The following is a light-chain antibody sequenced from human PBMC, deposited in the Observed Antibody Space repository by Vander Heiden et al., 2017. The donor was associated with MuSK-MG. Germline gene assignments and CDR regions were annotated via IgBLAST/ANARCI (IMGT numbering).Light chain of an antibody. CDR2: CNN. Sequence: QSVRTQPPSASGTPGHRVTISCSGSRSNIGSNNVNWYHQLPATAPKLLIVCNNQRPSGVPHRFSCATSCTSAAPATSALQSEDEADEYYSASPDSMNDFWVFGTGTKLTVL. V-gene: IGLV1-44*01. CDR3: SASPDSMNDFWV. J-gene: IGLJ3*02. CDR1: RSNIGSNN.